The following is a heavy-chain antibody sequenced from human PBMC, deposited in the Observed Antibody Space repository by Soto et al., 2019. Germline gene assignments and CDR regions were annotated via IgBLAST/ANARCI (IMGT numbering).Heavy chain of an antibody. D-gene: IGHD6-13*01. CDR2: IIPIFGTA. CDR1: GGTFSSYA. CDR3: ARGEAAAARKYNWFDP. V-gene: IGHV1-69*01. J-gene: IGHJ5*02. Sequence: QVQLVQSGAEVKKPGSSVKVSCKASGGTFSSYAISWVRQAPGQGLEWMGGIIPIFGTANYAQKFQGRVTITADESTSTADMELSSLRSEDTAVYYCARGEAAAARKYNWFDPWGQGTLVTVSS.